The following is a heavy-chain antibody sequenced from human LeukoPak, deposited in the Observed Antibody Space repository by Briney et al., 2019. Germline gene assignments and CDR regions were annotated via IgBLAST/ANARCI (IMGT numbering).Heavy chain of an antibody. V-gene: IGHV4-59*12. Sequence: SETLSLTCTVSGGSISGYYWSWVRQPPGKGLEWIGYIYYSGSTNYNPSLKSRVTISVDTSKNQFSLKLSSVTAADTAVYYCARARHDDFWSGYLPFDYWGQGTLVTVSS. CDR1: GGSISGYY. J-gene: IGHJ4*02. CDR3: ARARHDDFWSGYLPFDY. CDR2: IYYSGST. D-gene: IGHD3-3*01.